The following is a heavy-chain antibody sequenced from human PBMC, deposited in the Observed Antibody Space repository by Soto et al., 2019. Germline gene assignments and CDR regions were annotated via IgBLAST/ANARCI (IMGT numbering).Heavy chain of an antibody. CDR1: GGSISSGGYS. Sequence: TSETLSLTCTVSGGSISSGGYSWSWIRQPPGKGLEWIGYIYHSGSTYYNPSLKSRVTISVDRSKNQFSLKLSSVTAADTAVSYCARGGVDYYDSSGYYFSPYYFDYWGQGTLVT. D-gene: IGHD3-22*01. CDR3: ARGGVDYYDSSGYYFSPYYFDY. V-gene: IGHV4-30-2*01. J-gene: IGHJ4*02. CDR2: IYHSGST.